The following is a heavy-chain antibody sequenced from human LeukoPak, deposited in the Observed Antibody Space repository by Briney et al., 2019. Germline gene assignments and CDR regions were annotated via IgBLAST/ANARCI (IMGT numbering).Heavy chain of an antibody. Sequence: GGSLRLSCAASGFTFRSYGMTWVRQAPGKGLEWVSAISGSGDSTYYADSVKGRLTISRDNSRNTLYLQMNSLRAGDTAVYYCAKSFRSTSLDYWGQGTLVTVSS. J-gene: IGHJ4*02. D-gene: IGHD2-2*01. V-gene: IGHV3-23*01. CDR1: GFTFRSYG. CDR3: AKSFRSTSLDY. CDR2: ISGSGDST.